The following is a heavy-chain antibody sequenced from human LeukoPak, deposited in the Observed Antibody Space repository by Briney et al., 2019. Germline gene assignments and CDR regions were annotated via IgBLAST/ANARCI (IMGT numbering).Heavy chain of an antibody. J-gene: IGHJ6*02. CDR3: ARDYYDFWSGYYPSYYYYGMDV. D-gene: IGHD3-3*01. V-gene: IGHV1-8*01. CDR2: MNPNSGNT. Sequence: SVKVSCKASGYTFTSYDINWVRQATGQGLEWMGWMNPNSGNTGYAQKFQGRVTMTRNTSISTAYMELSSLRSEDTAVYYCARDYYDFWSGYYPSYYYYGMDVWGQGTTVTVSS. CDR1: GYTFTSYD.